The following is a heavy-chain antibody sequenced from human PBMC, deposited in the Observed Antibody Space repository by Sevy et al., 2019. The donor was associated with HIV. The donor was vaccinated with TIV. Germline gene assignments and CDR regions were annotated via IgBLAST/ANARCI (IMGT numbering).Heavy chain of an antibody. D-gene: IGHD6-6*01. V-gene: IGHV4-34*01. CDR2: VNHSGNT. J-gene: IGHJ2*01. Sequence: SETLSLTCSVYGTSFSSYYWTWIRQPPGEGQEWIGEVNHSGNTNYNPSLESRVIMSLDTSKNDFSLKLTSVTAADTAVYFCARKYRADFTARNSPSYFDLWGRGTLVTVSS. CDR3: ARKYRADFTARNSPSYFDL. CDR1: GTSFSSYY.